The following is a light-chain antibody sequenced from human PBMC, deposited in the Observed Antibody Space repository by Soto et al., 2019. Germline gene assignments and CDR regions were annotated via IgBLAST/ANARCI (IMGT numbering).Light chain of an antibody. CDR1: QSLNND. J-gene: IGKJ2*01. V-gene: IGKV3-11*01. Sequence: EIVLTQSPDALSLSPGERATLSCRASQSLNNDLAWYQQKPGQAPRLLIYDASDRATGVPARFSGSGSGTDFTLTISSLDPEDFAVYYCQHRSNWPPYTFGQETKLEI. CDR3: QHRSNWPPYT. CDR2: DAS.